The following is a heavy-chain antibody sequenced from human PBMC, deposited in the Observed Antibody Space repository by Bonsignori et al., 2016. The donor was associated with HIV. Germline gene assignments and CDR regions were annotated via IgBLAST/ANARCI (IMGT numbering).Heavy chain of an antibody. CDR1: GGTFSSYA. CDR3: ARQRFSRLGIFVNDAFDI. D-gene: IGHD7-27*01. V-gene: IGHV1-69*13. Sequence: SVKVSCKASGGTFSSYAISWVRQAPGQGLEWMGGIIPIFGTANYAQKFQGRVTITADESTSTAYMELSSLRSEDTAVYYCARQRFSRLGIFVNDAFDIWGQGTMVTVSS. CDR2: IIPIFGTA. J-gene: IGHJ3*02.